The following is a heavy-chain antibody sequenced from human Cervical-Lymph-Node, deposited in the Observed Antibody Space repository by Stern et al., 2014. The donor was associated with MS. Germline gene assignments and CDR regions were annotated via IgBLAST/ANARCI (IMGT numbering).Heavy chain of an antibody. J-gene: IGHJ6*02. Sequence: VQLVESGGGVVQPGRSLRLSCAVSGFSLSSLGMHWVRQAPGKGLGWVAVIAFVGSNARYGDSVKGRFSISRDISNNTLYLQMNSLRPEDTALYYCLGVGDAMHVWGQGTTVIVSS. V-gene: IGHV3-30*03. CDR2: IAFVGSNA. CDR3: LGVGDAMHV. CDR1: GFSLSSLG.